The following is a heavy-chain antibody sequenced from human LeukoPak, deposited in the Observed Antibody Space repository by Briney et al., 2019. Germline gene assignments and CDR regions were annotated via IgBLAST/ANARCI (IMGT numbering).Heavy chain of an antibody. V-gene: IGHV3-20*04. CDR2: INWNGGST. Sequence: GGSLRLSCAASGFTFSSYSMSWVRQAPGKGLEWVSGINWNGGSTGYADSVKGRFTISRDNAKNSLYLQMNSLRAEDTALYYCARDSGSSSSGVNWFDPWGQGTLVTVSS. CDR1: GFTFSSYS. D-gene: IGHD6-13*01. CDR3: ARDSGSSSSGVNWFDP. J-gene: IGHJ5*02.